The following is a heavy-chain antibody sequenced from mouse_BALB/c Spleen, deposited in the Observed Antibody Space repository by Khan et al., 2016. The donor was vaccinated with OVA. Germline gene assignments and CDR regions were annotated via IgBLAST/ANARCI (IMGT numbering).Heavy chain of an antibody. D-gene: IGHD2-4*01. CDR1: GYTFTNYW. CDR3: GRHDYGEFTY. Sequence: QVQLQQSGPELVRPGASVRLSCKASGYTFTNYWMHWVKQRPGQGLEWIGMIDPSNSETRLNQKFKDKATLNVDKSSNTSYMQLSSLTSEDSAVYYCGRHDYGEFTYWGQGTLVTGSA. J-gene: IGHJ3*01. V-gene: IGHV1-69*02. CDR2: IDPSNSET.